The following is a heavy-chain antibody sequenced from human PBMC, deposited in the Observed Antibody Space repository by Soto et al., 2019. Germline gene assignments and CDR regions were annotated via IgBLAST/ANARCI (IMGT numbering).Heavy chain of an antibody. J-gene: IGHJ5*02. Sequence: ASVKVSCKASGYTFTVYYMHWVRRAPGQGLEWMGWINPNSGGTNYAQKFQGWVTITRDTSISTTYMELSSLRSDDTAVYYCARGLGEVALNWFDPWGQGTLVTVSS. CDR2: INPNSGGT. CDR1: GYTFTVYY. V-gene: IGHV1-2*04. D-gene: IGHD3-10*01. CDR3: ARGLGEVALNWFDP.